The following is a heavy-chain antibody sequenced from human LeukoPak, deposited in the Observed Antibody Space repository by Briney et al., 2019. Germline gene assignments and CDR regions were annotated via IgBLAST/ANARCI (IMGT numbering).Heavy chain of an antibody. V-gene: IGHV3-21*01. D-gene: IGHD1-26*01. CDR3: ARAADRYSGNYFDY. J-gene: IGHJ4*02. Sequence: PGGSLRLSCAASGFTFSTYSMNWVRQAPGKGLEWVSSISSSSSYIYYADSVKGRFTISRDNAKNSPYLQMNSLRAEDTAVYYCARAADRYSGNYFDYWGQGTLVTVSS. CDR1: GFTFSTYS. CDR2: ISSSSSYI.